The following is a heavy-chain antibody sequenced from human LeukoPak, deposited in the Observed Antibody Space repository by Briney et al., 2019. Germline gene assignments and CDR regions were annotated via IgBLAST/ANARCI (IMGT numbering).Heavy chain of an antibody. CDR3: AKSVTVVVTAPGDR. D-gene: IGHD2-21*02. V-gene: IGHV3-23*01. CDR2: ISGSGGST. Sequence: GGSLRLSCAASGFTFSSYAMSWVRQAPGKGLEWVSAISGSGGSTYYADSVKGRFTISRDNSKNTLYLQMNSLRAEDTAVYYCAKSVTVVVTAPGDRWGQGTLVTVSS. J-gene: IGHJ5*02. CDR1: GFTFSSYA.